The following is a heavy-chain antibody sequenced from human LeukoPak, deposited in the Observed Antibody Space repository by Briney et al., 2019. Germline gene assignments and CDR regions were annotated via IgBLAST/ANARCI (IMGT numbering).Heavy chain of an antibody. CDR1: GYTFTSYD. CDR2: MNPNSGNT. J-gene: IGHJ4*02. Sequence: ASVKVSCKASGYTFTSYDINWVRQATGQGLEWMGWMNPNSGNTGYAQKFQGRVTITRNTSISTAYMELSSLRSEDTAVYYCARVRGVIRARLYYFDYWGQGTLVTVSS. CDR3: ARVRGVIRARLYYFDY. V-gene: IGHV1-8*03. D-gene: IGHD3-10*01.